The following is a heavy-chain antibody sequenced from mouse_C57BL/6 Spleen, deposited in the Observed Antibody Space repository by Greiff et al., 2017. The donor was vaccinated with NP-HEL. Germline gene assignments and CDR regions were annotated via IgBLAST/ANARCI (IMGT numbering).Heavy chain of an antibody. Sequence: EVKVVESEGGLVQPGSSMKLSCTASGFTFSDYYMAWVRQVPEKGLEWVANINYDGSSTYYLDSLKSRFIISRDNAKNILYLQMSSLKSEDTATYYCAREGIYGNYPFAYWGQGTLVTVSA. CDR1: GFTFSDYY. CDR2: INYDGSST. V-gene: IGHV5-16*01. J-gene: IGHJ3*01. D-gene: IGHD2-1*01. CDR3: AREGIYGNYPFAY.